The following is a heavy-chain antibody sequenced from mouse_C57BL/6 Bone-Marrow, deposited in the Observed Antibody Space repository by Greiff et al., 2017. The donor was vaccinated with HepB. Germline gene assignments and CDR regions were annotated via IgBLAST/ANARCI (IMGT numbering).Heavy chain of an antibody. CDR2: IDPANGNT. V-gene: IGHV14-3*01. J-gene: IGHJ1*03. CDR1: GFNIKNTY. Sequence: VQLQQSVAELVRPGASVKLSCTASGFNIKNTYMHWVKQRPEQGLEWIGRIDPANGNTKYAPKFQGKATITADTSSNTAYLHLTSQTSEDTAISYCSRYSNYVWYIDVWGTGTTVTVSS. CDR3: SRYSNYVWYIDV. D-gene: IGHD2-5*01.